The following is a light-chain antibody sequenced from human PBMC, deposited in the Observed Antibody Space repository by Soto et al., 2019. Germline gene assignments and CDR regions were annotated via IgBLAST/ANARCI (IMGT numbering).Light chain of an antibody. CDR2: AAS. CDR1: QGIRND. Sequence: AIQMTQSPSSLSASVGDRVTITCRASQGIRNDLDWFQQKPGKAPKLLIYAASNLQSGVPARFSGSGSGTDFTLTISTLQPEDFATYSCLQKYFYPFTFGPGTKLDIK. CDR3: LQKYFYPFT. V-gene: IGKV1-6*01. J-gene: IGKJ3*01.